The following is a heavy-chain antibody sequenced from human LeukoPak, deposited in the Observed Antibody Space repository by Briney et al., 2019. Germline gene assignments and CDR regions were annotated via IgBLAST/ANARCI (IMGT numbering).Heavy chain of an antibody. CDR2: ISGSGGTI. D-gene: IGHD5-12*01. V-gene: IGHV3-23*01. Sequence: PGGSLRLSCAASGFTFSSYAMSWVRQAPGKGLEWVSAISGSGGTIYYADSVKGRFTISGDNSKNTLYLQMNSLRAEDTAVYYCAKTYSGYDYADYWGQGTLVTVSS. CDR1: GFTFSSYA. J-gene: IGHJ4*02. CDR3: AKTYSGYDYADY.